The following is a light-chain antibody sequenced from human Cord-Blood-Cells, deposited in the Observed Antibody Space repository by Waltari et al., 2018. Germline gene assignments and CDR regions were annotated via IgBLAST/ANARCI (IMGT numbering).Light chain of an antibody. J-gene: IGLJ2*01. Sequence: QSALTQPASVSGSPGQSITISCTGTSSDVGSYNLVSWYQQHPGKAPKLMIYEGSKRPSGVSTRFSGSKSGNTASLTISGLQAEDEADYYCCSYAGSSTFVVFGGGTKLTVL. V-gene: IGLV2-23*03. CDR3: CSYAGSSTFVV. CDR2: EGS. CDR1: SSDVGSYNL.